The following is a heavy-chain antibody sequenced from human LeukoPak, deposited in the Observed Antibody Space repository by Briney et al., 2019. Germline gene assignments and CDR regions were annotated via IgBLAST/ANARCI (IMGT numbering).Heavy chain of an antibody. CDR1: GGTFSSYA. CDR2: IIPIFGTA. J-gene: IGHJ5*02. CDR3: ARQVGATRNWFDP. D-gene: IGHD1-26*01. Sequence: ASVKVSCKASGGTFSSYAISWVRQAPGQGLEWMGGIIPIFGTANYAQKFQGRVTITTDESTSTAYMELSSLRSEGTAVYYCARQVGATRNWFDPWGQGTLVTVSS. V-gene: IGHV1-69*05.